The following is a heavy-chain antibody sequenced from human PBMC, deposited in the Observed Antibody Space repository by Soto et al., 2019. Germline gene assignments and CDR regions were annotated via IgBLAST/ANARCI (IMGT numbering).Heavy chain of an antibody. CDR2: TIPALDKT. J-gene: IGHJ4*02. Sequence: QVQLVQSGPEVKKPGSAVKVSCKASGGTFKIYAMNWVRQAPGQGLEWMGGTIPALDKTNYAQKFQGRLTITVDESTGTAYMDLSTLRSDDTAVYYCARSIGSGGVIGGFDYWGQGTMVTVSS. CDR1: GGTFKIYA. V-gene: IGHV1-69*01. CDR3: ARSIGSGGVIGGFDY. D-gene: IGHD3-16*02.